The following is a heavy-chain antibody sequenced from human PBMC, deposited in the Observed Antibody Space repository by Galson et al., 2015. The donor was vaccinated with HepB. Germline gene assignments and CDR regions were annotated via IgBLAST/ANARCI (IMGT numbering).Heavy chain of an antibody. D-gene: IGHD3-10*01. CDR3: AKDRVDYYTSGSHYMGNMDV. V-gene: IGHV3-9*01. Sequence: HSARPPPRTGLQRPSGTRSHTPPLPHPASVTARFTISRDNAKNSLYLQMNSLRVEDTALYYCAKDRVDYYTSGSHYMGNMDVWGTGTTVTVSS. J-gene: IGHJ6*03. CDR2: TRSHTPPL.